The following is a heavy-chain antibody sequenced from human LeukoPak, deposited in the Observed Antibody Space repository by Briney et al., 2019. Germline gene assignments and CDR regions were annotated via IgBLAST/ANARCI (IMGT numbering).Heavy chain of an antibody. CDR1: GFSLTTRGVG. CDR3: AHRTDLYSSSWYWGY. CDR2: IYWDDDK. Sequence: SGPTLVKPTQTLTLTCTSSGFSLTTRGVGVGWIRQPPGKALEWLALIYWDDDKRYSPSLKSRLTITKDTSKNQVVLTMTNMDPVDTATYYCAHRTDLYSSSWYWGYWGQGTLVTVSS. V-gene: IGHV2-5*02. D-gene: IGHD6-13*01. J-gene: IGHJ4*02.